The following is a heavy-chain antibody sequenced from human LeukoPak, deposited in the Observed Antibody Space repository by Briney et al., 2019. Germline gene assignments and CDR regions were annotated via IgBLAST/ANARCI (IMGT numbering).Heavy chain of an antibody. CDR2: IYYTGDT. CDR3: GKAGATTNP. V-gene: IGHV4-31*06. J-gene: IGHJ5*02. CDR1: GGSVSSPIFY. Sequence: SETLSLTCSVSGGSVSSPIFYWNWIRQHPGKSLEWIGYIYYTGDTFYNPSLKSRVTMSLDTSDNQFSLKMSSVTAADTSMYYWGKAGATTNPWGKGPLVTVSS. D-gene: IGHD1-14*01.